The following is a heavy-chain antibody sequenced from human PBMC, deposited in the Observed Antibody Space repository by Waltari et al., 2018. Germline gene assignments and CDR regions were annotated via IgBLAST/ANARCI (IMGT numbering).Heavy chain of an antibody. CDR3: ARDPPGYSSGWLGY. J-gene: IGHJ4*02. V-gene: IGHV1-69*08. D-gene: IGHD6-19*01. CDR2: INPSLGIA. CDR1: GGTFSSYT. Sequence: QVQLVQSGAEVKKPGSSVKVSCKASGGTFSSYTISWVRQAPGQGLEWMGRINPSLGIANDGQKFQGRVTITAGKSKSTAYMGLSSLRSEDTAVYYCARDPPGYSSGWLGYWGQGTLVTVSS.